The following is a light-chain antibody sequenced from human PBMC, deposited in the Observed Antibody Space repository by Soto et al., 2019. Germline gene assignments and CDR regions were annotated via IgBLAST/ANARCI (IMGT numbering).Light chain of an antibody. CDR2: GAS. Sequence: VMTQSPATLSVSPGERATLSCRASLAVGTNLAWYQQKPGQPPRLLIYGASSSATRIPARFSGSGSGTDFPLTISSLQSEDFVVYYCQHHNNWPPGTFGQGTRVEIK. J-gene: IGKJ1*01. CDR3: QHHNNWPPGT. V-gene: IGKV3-15*01. CDR1: LAVGTN.